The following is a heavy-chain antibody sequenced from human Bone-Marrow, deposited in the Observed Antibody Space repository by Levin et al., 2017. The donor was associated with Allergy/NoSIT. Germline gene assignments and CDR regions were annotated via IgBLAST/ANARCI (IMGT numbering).Heavy chain of an antibody. CDR3: ARAHFEESSSSYFFDY. CDR2: INPSGGRT. J-gene: IGHJ4*02. Sequence: ASVKVSCKASGYTFTTYYIHWVRQAPGHGLEWMGVINPSGGRTNYAQKFQGRVTMTRDTSTSTVDLDLSSLISEDTAVYYCARAHFEESSSSYFFDYWGQGTLVTVSS. V-gene: IGHV1-46*01. CDR1: GYTFTTYY. D-gene: IGHD6-6*01.